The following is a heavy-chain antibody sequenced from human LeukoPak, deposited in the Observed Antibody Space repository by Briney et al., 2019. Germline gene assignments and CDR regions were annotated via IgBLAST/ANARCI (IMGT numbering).Heavy chain of an antibody. CDR2: IDPNSGST. Sequence: ASVKVSCKASGGTFSSYAISWVRQAPGQGLEWMGRIDPNSGSTSYAQQFQGRLTMTRDTSTSTVYMELSSLRSDDTAIYYCARGFSYACDYWGQGTLVTVSS. CDR3: ARGFSYACDY. CDR1: GGTFSSYA. D-gene: IGHD5-18*01. J-gene: IGHJ4*02. V-gene: IGHV1-46*01.